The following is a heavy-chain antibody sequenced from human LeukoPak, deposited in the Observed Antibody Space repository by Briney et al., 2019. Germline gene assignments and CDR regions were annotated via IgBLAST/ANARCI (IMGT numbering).Heavy chain of an antibody. CDR1: GGSISSSNW. CDR3: ARSGSGYHKPFDP. Sequence: PSGTLSLTCAVSGGSISSSNWWSWVRQPPGKGLEWIGEIYHSGSTNYNPSLKSRVTISVDKSKNQFSLKLSSVTAADTAVYYCARSGSGYHKPFDPWGQGTLVTVSS. CDR2: IYHSGST. J-gene: IGHJ5*02. V-gene: IGHV4-4*02. D-gene: IGHD3-22*01.